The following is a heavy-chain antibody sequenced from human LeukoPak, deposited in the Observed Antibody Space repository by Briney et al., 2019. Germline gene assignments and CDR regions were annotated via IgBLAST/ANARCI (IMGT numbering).Heavy chain of an antibody. CDR1: GFTVSTNF. CDR3: VRARDFDWLFDY. CDR2: IYSGGTT. D-gene: IGHD3-9*01. J-gene: IGHJ4*02. V-gene: IGHV3-66*01. Sequence: GGSLRLSCAASGFTVSTNFLNWVRQAPGRGLEWVSVIYSGGTTYYAGSVKGRFTISRDDSKNTLYLQMNSLRAEDTAVYYCVRARDFDWLFDYWGQGTLVTVS.